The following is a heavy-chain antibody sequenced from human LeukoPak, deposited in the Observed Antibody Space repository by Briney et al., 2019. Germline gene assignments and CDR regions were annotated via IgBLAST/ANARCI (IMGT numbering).Heavy chain of an antibody. CDR3: ASHRGGWYFGYFQH. CDR2: INHSGST. Sequence: SETLSLTCAVYGGSFSGYYWSWIRQPPGKGLEWIGEINHSGSTNYNPSLKSRATISVDTSKNQFSLKLSSVTAADTAVYYCASHRGGWYFGYFQHWGQGTLVTVSS. CDR1: GGSFSGYY. V-gene: IGHV4-34*01. D-gene: IGHD6-19*01. J-gene: IGHJ1*01.